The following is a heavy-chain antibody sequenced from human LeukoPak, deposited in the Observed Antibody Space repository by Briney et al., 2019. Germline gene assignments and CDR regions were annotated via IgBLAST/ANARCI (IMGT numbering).Heavy chain of an antibody. CDR1: GGSFSGYY. CDR2: INHSGST. Sequence: KPSETLSLTCAVYGGSFSGYYWSWIRQPPGKGLEWIGEINHSGSTNYNPSLKSRVTISVDTSKNQFSLKLSSVTAADTAVYYCARGSGFLEWFPPSYFDYWGQGTLVTVSS. V-gene: IGHV4-34*01. CDR3: ARGSGFLEWFPPSYFDY. D-gene: IGHD3-3*01. J-gene: IGHJ4*02.